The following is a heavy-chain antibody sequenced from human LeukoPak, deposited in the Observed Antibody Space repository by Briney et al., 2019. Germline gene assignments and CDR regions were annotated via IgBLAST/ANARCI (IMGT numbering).Heavy chain of an antibody. CDR3: AKTTTGYSSGRFPGWPVDY. V-gene: IGHV3-23*01. CDR2: IFGSGSST. Sequence: GGSRRLSCAASGFTFSSYAMYWVRQAPGKGLEWVSGIFGSGSSTHYADSVKGRFTISRDNSKNTVYLQMNSLRAEDTAVYYCAKTTTGYSSGRFPGWPVDYWGQGTLVTVSS. J-gene: IGHJ4*02. CDR1: GFTFSSYA. D-gene: IGHD6-19*01.